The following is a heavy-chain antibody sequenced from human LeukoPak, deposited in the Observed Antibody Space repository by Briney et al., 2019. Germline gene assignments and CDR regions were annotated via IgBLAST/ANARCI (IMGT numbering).Heavy chain of an antibody. J-gene: IGHJ4*01. CDR3: ARGPGQFDY. CDR2: INPSSGGT. CDR1: GYSFTNYY. V-gene: IGHV1-2*02. Sequence: ASVKASCKTSGYSFTNYYIHWVRQAPGQGLEWMGWINPSSGGTNSAQKFQGRVAMTRDTSISTAYMELSRLRSDDTAVYYCARGPGQFDYWGHGTLVTVSS.